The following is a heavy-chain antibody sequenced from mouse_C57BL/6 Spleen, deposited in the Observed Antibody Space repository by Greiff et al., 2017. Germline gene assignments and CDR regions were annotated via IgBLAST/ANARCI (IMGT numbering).Heavy chain of an antibody. J-gene: IGHJ4*01. D-gene: IGHD1-1*01. V-gene: IGHV10-1*01. CDR1: GFSFNTYA. CDR3: VRHVIVAYYYGSWAMDY. Sequence: EVQLVESGGGLVQPKGSLKLSCAASGFSFNTYAMNWVRQAPGKGLEWVARIRSKSNNYATYYADSVKDRFTISRDDSESMLYLQMNNLKTEDTAMYYCVRHVIVAYYYGSWAMDYWGQGTSVTVSS. CDR2: IRSKSNNYAT.